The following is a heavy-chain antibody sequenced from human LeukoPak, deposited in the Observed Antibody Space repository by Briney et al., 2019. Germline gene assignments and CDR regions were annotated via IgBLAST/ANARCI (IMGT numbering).Heavy chain of an antibody. J-gene: IGHJ5*02. V-gene: IGHV3-23*01. CDR2: ISGSGGST. Sequence: GSLRLSCAASGFTFSSYAMSWVRQAPGKGLEWVSAISGSGGSTYYADSVKGRFIISRGNSKNTLYLQMNSLRAEDTAVYYCAKDPYDFWTGYYGGNWFDPWGQGTLVTVSS. D-gene: IGHD3-3*01. CDR3: AKDPYDFWTGYYGGNWFDP. CDR1: GFTFSSYA.